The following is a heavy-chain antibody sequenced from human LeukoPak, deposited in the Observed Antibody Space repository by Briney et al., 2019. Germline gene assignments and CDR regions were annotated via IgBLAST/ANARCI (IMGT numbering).Heavy chain of an antibody. D-gene: IGHD3-10*01. CDR3: ARFDSGSHGVFDY. CDR1: GFTFSDYY. Sequence: PGGSLRLSCAASGFTFSDYYMSWIRQAPGKGLEWVSYISRSSSFTNYADSVKGRFTISRDNVKNSVYLQMNSLSAKDTAVYYCARFDSGSHGVFDYWGQGTLVTVSS. J-gene: IGHJ4*02. V-gene: IGHV3-11*03. CDR2: ISRSSSFT.